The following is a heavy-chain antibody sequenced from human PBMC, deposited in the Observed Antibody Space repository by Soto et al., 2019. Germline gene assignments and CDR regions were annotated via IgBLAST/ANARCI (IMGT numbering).Heavy chain of an antibody. CDR1: GGSVSSGSYY. CDR3: ARSRGYSLRAFDI. J-gene: IGHJ3*02. V-gene: IGHV4-61*01. D-gene: IGHD5-18*01. CDR2: IYYSGST. Sequence: SETLSLTCTVSGGSVSSGSYYWSWIRQPPGKGLEWIGYIYYSGSTNYNPPLKSRVTISVDTSKNQFSLKLSSVTAADTAVYYCARSRGYSLRAFDIWGQGTMVTVSS.